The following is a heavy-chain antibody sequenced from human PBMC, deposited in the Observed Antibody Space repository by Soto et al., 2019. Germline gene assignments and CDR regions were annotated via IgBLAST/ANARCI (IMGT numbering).Heavy chain of an antibody. J-gene: IGHJ4*02. V-gene: IGHV1-2*02. Sequence: GASVKVSCKASGYTFTGYYMHWVRQAPGQGLEWMGWINPNSGGTNYAQKFQGRVTMTRDTSISTAYMELSRLRSDDTAVYFCARGSDSSGYYSWDYFDYWGQGTLVTVSS. CDR1: GYTFTGYY. CDR3: ARGSDSSGYYSWDYFDY. D-gene: IGHD3-22*01. CDR2: INPNSGGT.